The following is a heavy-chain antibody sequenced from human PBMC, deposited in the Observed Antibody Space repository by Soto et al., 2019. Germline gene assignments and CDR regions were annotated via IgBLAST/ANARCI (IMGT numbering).Heavy chain of an antibody. V-gene: IGHV1-2*04. J-gene: IGHJ4*02. CDR2: INPNSGGT. Sequence: GASVKVSCKTSGDIFTDYYIHWVRQAPGQGLEWMGWINPNSGGTNYAQKFQGWVTMTRDTSISTAYMELSRLRSDDTAVYYCARAWAPRGYFDYWGQGTLVTVSS. CDR3: ARAWAPRGYFDY. CDR1: GDIFTDYY. D-gene: IGHD3-16*01.